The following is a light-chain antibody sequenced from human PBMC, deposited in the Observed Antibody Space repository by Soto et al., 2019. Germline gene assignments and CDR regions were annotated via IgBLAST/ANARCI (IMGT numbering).Light chain of an antibody. CDR3: SSYGGSRV. Sequence: QSVLTQPPSASGSPGQSVAISCTGSSSDIGAYDYVSWYQQHPGKAPKLIMYEVNKRPSGVPDRFSGSKSGNTASLVVSGLQSEDEADYYCSSYGGSRVFGGGTKVTVL. J-gene: IGLJ3*02. V-gene: IGLV2-8*01. CDR2: EVN. CDR1: SSDIGAYDY.